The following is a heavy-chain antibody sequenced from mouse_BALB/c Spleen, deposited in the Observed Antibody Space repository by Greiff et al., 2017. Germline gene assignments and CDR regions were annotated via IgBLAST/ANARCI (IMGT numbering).Heavy chain of an antibody. Sequence: QVQLQQSGPGLVQPSQSLSITCTVSGFSLTSYGVHWVRQSPGKGLEWLGVIWSGGSTDYNAAFISRLSISKDNSKSQVFFKMNSLQANDTAIYYCARNQAHTTMITTFAYWGQGTLVTVSA. D-gene: IGHD2-4*01. CDR3: ARNQAHTTMITTFAY. J-gene: IGHJ3*01. V-gene: IGHV2-2*02. CDR1: GFSLTSYG. CDR2: IWSGGST.